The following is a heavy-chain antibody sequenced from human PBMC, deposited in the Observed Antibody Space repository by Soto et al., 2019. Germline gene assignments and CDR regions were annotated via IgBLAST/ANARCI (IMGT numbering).Heavy chain of an antibody. J-gene: IGHJ6*02. CDR2: ISTYNGDT. CDR3: AREGVATYYYYGMDV. V-gene: IGHV1-18*01. Sequence: ASVKVSCKASGYTFTRSGISCVRQAPGQGLEWMGWISTYNGDTNYAQTFQGRVTMTTDTSTSTVHMEVRSLRSDDTAVYYCAREGVATYYYYGMDVWXQGTPVTVSS. D-gene: IGHD5-12*01. CDR1: GYTFTRSG.